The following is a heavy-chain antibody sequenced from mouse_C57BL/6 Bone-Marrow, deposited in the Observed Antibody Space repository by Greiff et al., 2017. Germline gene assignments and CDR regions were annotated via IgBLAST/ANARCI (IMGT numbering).Heavy chain of an antibody. J-gene: IGHJ4*01. Sequence: QVQLQQPGAELVMPGASVKLSCKASGYTFTSYWMHWVKQRPGQGLEWIGEIDPSDRYTNYNQKFKGKSTLTVDKSSSTAYMQLSSLTSEDSAVYYCASELGPYYAMDYWGQGTSVTVSS. D-gene: IGHD4-1*01. CDR2: IDPSDRYT. CDR1: GYTFTSYW. V-gene: IGHV1-69*01. CDR3: ASELGPYYAMDY.